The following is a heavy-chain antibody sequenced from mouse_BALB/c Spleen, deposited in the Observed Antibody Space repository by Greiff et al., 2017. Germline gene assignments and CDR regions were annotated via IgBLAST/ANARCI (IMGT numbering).Heavy chain of an antibody. V-gene: IGHV1-69*02. CDR1: GYTFTSYW. CDR2: IYPSDSYT. D-gene: IGHD2-12*01. J-gene: IGHJ4*01. CDR3: TSFEIRRGTYYAMDY. Sequence: QVQLQQPGAELVRPGASVKLSCKASGYTFTSYWINWVKQRPGQGLEWIGNIYPSDSYTNYNQKFKDKATLTVDKSSSTAYMQLSSPTSEDSAVYYCTSFEIRRGTYYAMDYWGQGTSVTVSA.